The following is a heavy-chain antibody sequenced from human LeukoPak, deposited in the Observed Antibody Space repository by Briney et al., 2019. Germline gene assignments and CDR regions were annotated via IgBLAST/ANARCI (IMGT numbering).Heavy chain of an antibody. V-gene: IGHV5-51*01. D-gene: IGHD2-2*02. J-gene: IGHJ6*02. CDR1: GYSFTSYW. CDR2: IYPGDSDT. CDR3: ARLLGYCSSTSCYTEAYYYYYGMDV. Sequence: GESLKISCKGSGYSFTSYWIGWVRQMPGKGLEWMGIIYPGDSDTRYSPSFQGQVTISADKSISTAYLQWSSLKASDTAMYYCARLLGYCSSTSCYTEAYYYYYGMDVWGQGTTVTVS.